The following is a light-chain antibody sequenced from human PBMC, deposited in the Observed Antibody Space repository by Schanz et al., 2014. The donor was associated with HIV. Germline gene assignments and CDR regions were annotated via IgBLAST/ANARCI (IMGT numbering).Light chain of an antibody. J-gene: IGKJ4*02. CDR2: ATS. CDR1: QAVSSGQ. Sequence: EIVLTQFPGTLSLSPGDRATLSCTASQAVSSGQLAWYQQRPGQPPRLVIYATSTRAAGIPDRFSGTGSGTDFTLTISRLEPDDFAVYYCHHYGDSRGTFGGGTEVDI. CDR3: HHYGDSRGT. V-gene: IGKV3-20*01.